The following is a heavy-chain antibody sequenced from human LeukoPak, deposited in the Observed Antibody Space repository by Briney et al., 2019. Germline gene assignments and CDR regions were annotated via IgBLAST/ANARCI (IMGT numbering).Heavy chain of an antibody. CDR3: ARALGSSWYPGWFDP. CDR2: ISSNGGST. V-gene: IGHV3-64*01. Sequence: PGGSLRLSCAASGFTFCSYAMHWVRQAPGKGLEYVSAISSNGGSTYYANSVKGRFTISRDNSKNTRYLQMGSLRAEDMAVYYCARALGSSWYPGWFDPWGQGTLVTVSS. J-gene: IGHJ5*02. CDR1: GFTFCSYA. D-gene: IGHD6-13*01.